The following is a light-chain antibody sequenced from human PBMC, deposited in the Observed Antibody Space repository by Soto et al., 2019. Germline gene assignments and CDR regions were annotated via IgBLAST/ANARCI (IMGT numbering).Light chain of an antibody. CDR1: QGIKND. J-gene: IGKJ2*01. CDR3: LQDYNYPYT. V-gene: IGKV1-6*01. Sequence: AIQMTQSPSSLSASVGDRVTITCRASQGIKNDVAWYQQKPGKAPKLLIYASSSLQNGVPPRFSGSGSGTDFTLTISSLQPEDFATYYCLQDYNYPYTFGQGTKLDIK. CDR2: ASS.